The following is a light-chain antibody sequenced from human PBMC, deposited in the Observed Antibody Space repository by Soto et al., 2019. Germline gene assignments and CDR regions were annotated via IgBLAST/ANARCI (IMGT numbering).Light chain of an antibody. J-gene: IGKJ3*01. V-gene: IGKV1-39*01. Sequence: DIQVTQSPSSLSAAVGDRVTTTCRASHDISTYLNWYQQKWGKAHKLLIFAATRLQSGVPSRFSGAGSGTDFTLTISSLQPEDFATYYCQQSYSTFITFGPGTKVDFQ. CDR3: QQSYSTFIT. CDR2: AAT. CDR1: HDISTY.